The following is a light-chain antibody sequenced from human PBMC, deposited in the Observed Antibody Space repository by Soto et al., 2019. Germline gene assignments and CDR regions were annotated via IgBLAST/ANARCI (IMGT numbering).Light chain of an antibody. CDR1: ESVSSN. CDR3: QQYNKWPLA. V-gene: IGKV3-15*01. J-gene: IGKJ1*01. Sequence: IVMMQSPATLSVSPGESATLFCRATESVSSNLAWYQQRPGQAPRLLIYGASTRATGIPARFSGSGSGTEFALSISCLQSEDFAVYHCQQYNKWPLAFGQGTKVEIK. CDR2: GAS.